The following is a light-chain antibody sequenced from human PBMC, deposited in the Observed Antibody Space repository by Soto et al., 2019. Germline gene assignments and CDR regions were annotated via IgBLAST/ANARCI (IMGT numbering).Light chain of an antibody. Sequence: EIVLTQSPGPLSLSPGDIATLSCRASQSVSSSQLAWYQQKPGQAPRLLIYGASSMDTGVPDRFSGSGSGTDFTLTISRLEPEDFAVYYCQQYYSSPRTFGQGTKVEIK. CDR1: QSVSSSQ. J-gene: IGKJ1*01. CDR3: QQYYSSPRT. V-gene: IGKV3-20*01. CDR2: GAS.